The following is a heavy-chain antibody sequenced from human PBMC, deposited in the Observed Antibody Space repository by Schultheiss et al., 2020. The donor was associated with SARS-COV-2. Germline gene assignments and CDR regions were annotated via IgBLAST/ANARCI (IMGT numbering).Heavy chain of an antibody. D-gene: IGHD2-2*01. CDR3: ARDKYENWFDP. J-gene: IGHJ5*02. CDR2: ISSSSSYI. CDR1: GFTVSSNY. V-gene: IGHV3-21*01. Sequence: GGSLRLSCAASGFTVSSNYMSWVRQAPGKGLEWVSSISSSSSYIYYADSVKGRFTISRDNAKNSLYLQMNSLRAEDTAVYYCARDKYENWFDPWGQGTLVTVSS.